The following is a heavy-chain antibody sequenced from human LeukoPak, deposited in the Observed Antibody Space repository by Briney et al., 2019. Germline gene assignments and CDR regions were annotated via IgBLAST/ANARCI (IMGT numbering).Heavy chain of an antibody. Sequence: KPSETLSLTCTVSGGSFSSYYWSWIRQPPGKGLEWIGYIFDSGSTNYNPSLKSRVTISLDTSKSQFSLRLSSVTAADTAVYYCARTQSRGSYIDYWGQGTLVTVSS. V-gene: IGHV4-59*08. CDR2: IFDSGST. CDR1: GGSFSSYY. CDR3: ARTQSRGSYIDY. D-gene: IGHD1-26*01. J-gene: IGHJ4*02.